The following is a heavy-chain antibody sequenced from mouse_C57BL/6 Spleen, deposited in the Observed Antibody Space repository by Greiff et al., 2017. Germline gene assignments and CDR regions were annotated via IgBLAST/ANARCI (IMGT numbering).Heavy chain of an antibody. CDR2: IYPGDGDP. Sequence: QVQLKESGAELVKPGASVKISCKASGYAFSSYWMNWVKQRPGKGLEWIGQIYPGDGDPNYNGKFKGKATLTADKSSSTAYMQLSSLTSEDSAVYFCARGGPGVFAYWGKGTLVTVSA. CDR3: ARGGPGVFAY. V-gene: IGHV1-80*01. J-gene: IGHJ3*01. CDR1: GYAFSSYW.